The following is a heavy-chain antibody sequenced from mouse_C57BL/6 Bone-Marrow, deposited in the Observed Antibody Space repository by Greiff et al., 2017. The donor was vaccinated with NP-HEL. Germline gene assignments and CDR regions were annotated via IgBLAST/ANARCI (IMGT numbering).Heavy chain of an antibody. V-gene: IGHV1-55*01. Sequence: QVQLQQPGAELVKPGASVKMSCKASGYTFTSYWITWVKQRPGQGLEWIGDIYPGSGSTNYNEKFKSKATLTVDTSSSTAYMQLSSLTSEDSAVYYCARGDYYDYDGFADRGQGTLVTVSA. CDR3: ARGDYYDYDGFAD. D-gene: IGHD2-4*01. CDR2: IYPGSGST. CDR1: GYTFTSYW. J-gene: IGHJ3*01.